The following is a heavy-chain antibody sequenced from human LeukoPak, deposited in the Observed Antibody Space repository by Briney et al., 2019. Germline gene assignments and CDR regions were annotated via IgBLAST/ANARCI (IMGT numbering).Heavy chain of an antibody. CDR3: ARVNMDYYYGMDV. CDR2: IKQDGSEK. J-gene: IGHJ6*02. V-gene: IGHV3-7*01. CDR1: GFTFSSYW. D-gene: IGHD2/OR15-2a*01. Sequence: AGGSLRLSCAASGFTFSSYWMSWVRQAPGKGLEWVANIKQDGSEKYYVDSVKGRFTISRDNAKNSLYLQMNSLRAEDTAVYYCARVNMDYYYGMDVWGQGTTVTVSS.